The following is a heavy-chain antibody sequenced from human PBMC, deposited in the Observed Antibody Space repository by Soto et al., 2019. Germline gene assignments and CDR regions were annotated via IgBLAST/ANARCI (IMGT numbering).Heavy chain of an antibody. CDR3: ARATGFGYYDSSGRSWFDP. CDR1: GYTFTSYG. CDR2: ISAYNGNT. D-gene: IGHD3-22*01. V-gene: IGHV1-18*01. J-gene: IGHJ5*02. Sequence: GASVKVSCKASGYTFTSYGISWVRQAPGQGLEWMGWISAYNGNTNYAQKLQGRVTMTTDTSTSTAYMELRSLRSDDTAVYYCARATGFGYYDSSGRSWFDPWGQGTLVTVSS.